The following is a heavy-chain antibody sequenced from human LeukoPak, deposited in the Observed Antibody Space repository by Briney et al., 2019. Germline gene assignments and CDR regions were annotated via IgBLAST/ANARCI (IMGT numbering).Heavy chain of an antibody. CDR3: ARSLGYGGSWYTFDY. CDR1: GGTFSSYA. CDR2: IIPIFGTA. Sequence: GSSVKVSCKASGGTFSSYAISWVRQAPGQGLEWMGGIIPIFGTANYAQKFQGRVTITADKSTSTAYMELSSLRSEDTAVYYCARSLGYGGSWYTFDYWGQGTLVTVSS. J-gene: IGHJ4*02. V-gene: IGHV1-69*06. D-gene: IGHD6-13*01.